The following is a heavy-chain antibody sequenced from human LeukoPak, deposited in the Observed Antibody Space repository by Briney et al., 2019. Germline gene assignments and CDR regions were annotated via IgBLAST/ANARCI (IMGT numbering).Heavy chain of an antibody. D-gene: IGHD3-9*01. CDR3: ARVYRDYDILSGYSPHYFDY. Sequence: SETLSLTCTVSGSSISSNSYYWGWIRQPPGKGLEWIASIYYGGNTYYNPSLKSRVTISVDTSKNQFSLKLSSVIAADTAVYYCARVYRDYDILSGYSPHYFDYWGQGTLVTVSS. CDR1: GSSISSNSYY. V-gene: IGHV4-39*07. CDR2: IYYGGNT. J-gene: IGHJ4*02.